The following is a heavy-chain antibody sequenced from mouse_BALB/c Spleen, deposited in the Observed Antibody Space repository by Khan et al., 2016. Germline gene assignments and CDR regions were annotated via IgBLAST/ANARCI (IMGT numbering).Heavy chain of an antibody. CDR3: AKEEGNYVMDY. CDR2: VWRGGTT. J-gene: IGHJ4*01. V-gene: IGHV2-5*01. D-gene: IGHD2-1*01. CDR1: GFSLTSYG. Sequence: QVQLKQSGPGLVQPSQSLSITCTVSGFSLTSYGIHWVRQSPGKGLEWLGVVWRGGTTAYNAAFMSRLSITRDNSKRQVFFKMNSLTIDDTAIYFCAKEEGNYVMDYWGQGSSVTVSS.